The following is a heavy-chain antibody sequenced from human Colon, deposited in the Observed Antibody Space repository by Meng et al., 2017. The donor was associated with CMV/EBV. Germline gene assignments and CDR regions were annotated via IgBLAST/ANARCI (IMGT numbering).Heavy chain of an antibody. CDR3: ARDRIYCTTANCRKSTHGMDV. Sequence: GGSLRLSCAASGFSFGSHVMHWVRQAPGKGLEWVAFIRYDGNLKYYSDSVKGRFTISRDNSKSTIYLQMNSLRAEDTAVYHCARDRIYCTTANCRKSTHGMDVWGQGTTVTVSS. V-gene: IGHV3-30*02. J-gene: IGHJ6*02. CDR1: GFSFGSHV. CDR2: IRYDGNLK. D-gene: IGHD1-1*01.